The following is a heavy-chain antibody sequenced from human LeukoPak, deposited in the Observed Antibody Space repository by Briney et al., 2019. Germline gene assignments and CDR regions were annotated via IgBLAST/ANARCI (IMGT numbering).Heavy chain of an antibody. V-gene: IGHV3-30*18. CDR3: AKDERNWNYNLASQTYD. Sequence: PGGSLRLSCAASGFTFSNYGMHWVRQAPGKGLEWVSVISFDGSAKYYADSVKGRFTISRDNSKNTLYLQMSSLRAEDTAVYYCAKDERNWNYNLASQTYDWGQGTLVTVSS. CDR1: GFTFSNYG. D-gene: IGHD1-7*01. CDR2: ISFDGSAK. J-gene: IGHJ4*02.